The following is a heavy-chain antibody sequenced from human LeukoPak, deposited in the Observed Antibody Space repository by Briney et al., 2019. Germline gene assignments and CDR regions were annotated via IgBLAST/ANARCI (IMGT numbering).Heavy chain of an antibody. CDR2: IIPIFGTA. J-gene: IGHJ6*03. V-gene: IGHV1-69*13. CDR3: ARDPDFWSGYYKPVYYYYYMDV. Sequence: GASVKVSCKASGGTFSSYAISWVRQAPGQGLEWMGGIIPIFGTANYAQKFQGRVTITADESTSTAYMELSSLRSEDTAVYYCARDPDFWSGYYKPVYYYYYMDVWGKGTTVTVSS. CDR1: GGTFSSYA. D-gene: IGHD3-3*01.